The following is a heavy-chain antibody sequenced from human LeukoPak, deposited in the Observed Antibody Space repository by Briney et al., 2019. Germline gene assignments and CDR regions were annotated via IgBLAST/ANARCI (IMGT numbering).Heavy chain of an antibody. CDR3: ARRYSNYFFDY. CDR1: GYSITSGYY. D-gene: IGHD4-11*01. CDR2: IYHSGST. V-gene: IGHV4-38-2*01. J-gene: IGHJ4*02. Sequence: SETLPLTCAVSGYSITSGYYCAWIRQPPGKGLEWIGNIYHSGSTYYNASLKSRVTISVDTSKNQFSLKLSSVTAADTAVYYCARRYSNYFFDYWGQGTLVTVSS.